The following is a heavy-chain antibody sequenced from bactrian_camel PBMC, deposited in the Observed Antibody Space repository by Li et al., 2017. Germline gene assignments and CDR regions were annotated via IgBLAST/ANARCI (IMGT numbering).Heavy chain of an antibody. J-gene: IGHJ4*01. CDR3: ATNPPRQPRDDDEPSCDEYRE. D-gene: IGHD4*01. CDR1: GFTFEDVH. V-gene: IGHV3S53*01. Sequence: HVQLVESGGGSVQPGGSLRLSCTATGFTFEDVHAAWYRQAPGRRCELVSAFYRDGGTYYSRSVKGRFTISRDTDKRRVYLQMESLRPEDSADYFCATNPPRQPRDDDEPSCDEYREWGQGTQVTVS. CDR2: FYRDGGT.